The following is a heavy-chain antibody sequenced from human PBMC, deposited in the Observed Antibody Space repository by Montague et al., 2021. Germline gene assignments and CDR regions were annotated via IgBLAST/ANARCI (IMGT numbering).Heavy chain of an antibody. CDR2: IYYSANT. J-gene: IGHJ5*02. Sequence: SETLSLTCTVSGASINSSPYYWGWIRQPPGKGLEWIGSIYYSANTYYNPSLKSRLSISVDPTKNQFSLRLKSVTAADTAVYHCARVDCDGDCYTFDPWGQGTLVTVSS. D-gene: IGHD2-21*02. CDR1: GASINSSPYY. CDR3: ARVDCDGDCYTFDP. V-gene: IGHV4-39*01.